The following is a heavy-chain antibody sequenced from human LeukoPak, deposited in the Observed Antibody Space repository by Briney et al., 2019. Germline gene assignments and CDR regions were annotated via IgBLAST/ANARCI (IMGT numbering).Heavy chain of an antibody. D-gene: IGHD6-13*01. CDR2: ISYDGSNK. Sequence: GGSLRLSCAASGFTFSSYAMHWVRQAPGKGLEWVAVISYDGSNKYYADSVKGRFTISRDNSKNTLYLQMNSLRAEDTAVYYCAREAGSIDAFDIWGQGTMVTVSS. J-gene: IGHJ3*02. CDR3: AREAGSIDAFDI. CDR1: GFTFSSYA. V-gene: IGHV3-30-3*01.